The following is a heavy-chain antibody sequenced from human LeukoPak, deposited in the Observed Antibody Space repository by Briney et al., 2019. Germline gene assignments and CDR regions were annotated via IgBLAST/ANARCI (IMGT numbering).Heavy chain of an antibody. D-gene: IGHD2-2*01. J-gene: IGHJ4*02. Sequence: GGSLRLSCLASGFSFSYYGIHWVRQAPGKGLEWVAFLQYRGNRQYYADSVKGRFTISRDNSKNTLYLQMNSLRAEDTAVYYCAKSPIRDCSSTSCFLNDFWGQGTLVTVSS. CDR1: GFSFSYYG. V-gene: IGHV3-30*02. CDR2: LQYRGNRQ. CDR3: AKSPIRDCSSTSCFLNDF.